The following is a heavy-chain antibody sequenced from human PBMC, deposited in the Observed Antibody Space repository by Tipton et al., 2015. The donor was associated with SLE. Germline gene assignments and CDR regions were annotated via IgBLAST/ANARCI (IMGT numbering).Heavy chain of an antibody. CDR3: AREIAAAGTGGYFDH. CDR1: GFNFDDYG. D-gene: IGHD6-13*01. CDR2: INWNGDYR. J-gene: IGHJ4*02. V-gene: IGHV3-20*04. Sequence: SLRLSCAASGFNFDDYGMSWVRQAPGKGLEWVSHINWNGDYRGYADSVKGRFTISRDNAKNSLYLQMDSLRAEDTAVYYCAREIAAAGTGGYFDHWGQGTLVTVSS.